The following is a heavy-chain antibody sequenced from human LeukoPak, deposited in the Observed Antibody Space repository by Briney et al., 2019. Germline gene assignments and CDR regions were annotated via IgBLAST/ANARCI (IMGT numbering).Heavy chain of an antibody. J-gene: IGHJ4*02. V-gene: IGHV3-49*04. CDR1: GFTFGDYA. Sequence: PGRSLRLSCTASGFTFGDYAMSWVRQAPGKGLEWVGFIRSKAYGGTTEYAASVKGRFTISRDDSKSIAYLQMNSLKTEDTAVYYCTRTVGGYFAEVYLDYWGQGTLVTVSS. D-gene: IGHD3-22*01. CDR2: IRSKAYGGTT. CDR3: TRTVGGYFAEVYLDY.